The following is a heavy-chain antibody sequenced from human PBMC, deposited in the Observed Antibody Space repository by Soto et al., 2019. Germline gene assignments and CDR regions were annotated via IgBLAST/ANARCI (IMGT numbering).Heavy chain of an antibody. Sequence: PSETLSLTCTVSGGSISSSYWSWIRQPPGKGLEWLAYIYDDGSANYNPSLKSRATISLDMSKNQFSLKLTSVTAADTAVYYCARDKYCSGGSRRKNWFDPWGQGTLVTVSS. J-gene: IGHJ5*02. CDR3: ARDKYCSGGSRRKNWFDP. D-gene: IGHD2-15*01. CDR2: IYDDGSA. CDR1: GGSISSSY. V-gene: IGHV4-59*01.